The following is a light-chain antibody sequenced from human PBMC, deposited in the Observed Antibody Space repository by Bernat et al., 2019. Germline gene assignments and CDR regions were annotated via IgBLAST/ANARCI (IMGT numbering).Light chain of an antibody. CDR2: DAS. CDR1: EKIESS. CDR3: QQYNAWPLT. J-gene: IGKJ2*01. Sequence: ILMTQSPPSLSVSPGESATVSCRASEKIESSLAWYHQRPGQAPRLLISDASTRATGIPDRLSGSGSGTEFTLTINSLQSEDFGVYYCQQYNAWPLTFGQGTKLEI. V-gene: IGKV3-15*01.